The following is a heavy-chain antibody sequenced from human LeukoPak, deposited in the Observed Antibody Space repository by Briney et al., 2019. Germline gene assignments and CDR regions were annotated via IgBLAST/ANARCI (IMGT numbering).Heavy chain of an antibody. CDR3: ARHRAVGGGHSTTWYTDY. J-gene: IGHJ4*02. CDR2: IDPGDSEI. D-gene: IGHD6-13*01. Sequence: GESLKISCQGLGYSFSMYWIGWVRPMPGKGLEWMGVIDPGDSEITYSPSFQGHVTISVDKSVNTAYLQWSTLKASDTALYYCARHRAVGGGHSTTWYTDYWGQGTLVSVSS. CDR1: GYSFSMYW. V-gene: IGHV5-51*01.